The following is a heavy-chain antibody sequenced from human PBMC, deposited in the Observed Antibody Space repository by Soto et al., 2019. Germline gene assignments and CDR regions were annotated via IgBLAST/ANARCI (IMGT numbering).Heavy chain of an antibody. CDR1: GFTFSNYA. D-gene: IGHD3-16*01. J-gene: IGHJ4*02. V-gene: IGHV3-30*18. Sequence: GSLRLSCTGSGFTFSNYAMHWVRQAPGKGLEWVAMISHDESNKYYAASVKDRFTISRDNSRNTLSLQMNSLGAEDTAVYYCAKGGGDQRYCDYWGQGTLVTVSS. CDR3: AKGGGDQRYCDY. CDR2: ISHDESNK.